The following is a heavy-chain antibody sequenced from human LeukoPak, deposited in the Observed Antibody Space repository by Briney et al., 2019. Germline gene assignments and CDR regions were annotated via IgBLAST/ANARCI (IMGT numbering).Heavy chain of an antibody. CDR1: GFTFSSYG. Sequence: GGSLRLSCAASGFTFSSYGMHWVRQAPGKGLEWVSYISSSGRTIFYADSVKGRFTISRDNAKNSLYLQMNSLRAEDTAVYHCARGDEYCSSTSCYAGPSYGLDVWGQGTTVTVSS. V-gene: IGHV3-48*04. D-gene: IGHD2-2*01. CDR3: ARGDEYCSSTSCYAGPSYGLDV. CDR2: ISSSGRTI. J-gene: IGHJ6*02.